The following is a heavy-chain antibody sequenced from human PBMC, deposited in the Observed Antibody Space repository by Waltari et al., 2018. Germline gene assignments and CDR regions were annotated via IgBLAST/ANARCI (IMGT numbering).Heavy chain of an antibody. CDR2: IYSGGST. CDR3: ARSYDILTGLDY. CDR1: GFTVSSNS. V-gene: IGHV3-53*02. Sequence: EVQLVETGGGLIQPGGSLRLSCAASGFTVSSNSMSWVRQAPGKGLEWVSVIYSGGSTYYADSVKGRFTISRDNSKNTLYLQMNSLRAEDTAVYYCARSYDILTGLDYWGQGTLVTVSS. J-gene: IGHJ4*02. D-gene: IGHD3-9*01.